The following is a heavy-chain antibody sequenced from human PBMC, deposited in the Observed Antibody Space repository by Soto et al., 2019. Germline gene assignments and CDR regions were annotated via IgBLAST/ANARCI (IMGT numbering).Heavy chain of an antibody. Sequence: GXSLKISCQASGYSFTAYWITWVRQMPGKGLEWMATIDPSDSYVDYSPSFRGHVTFSVDRSITTVYLQWNSLKASDSAMYFCTRRASSSFYHFDFWGQGALVTVSS. CDR1: GYSFTAYW. D-gene: IGHD2-2*01. CDR3: TRRASSSFYHFDF. V-gene: IGHV5-10-1*01. CDR2: IDPSDSYV. J-gene: IGHJ4*02.